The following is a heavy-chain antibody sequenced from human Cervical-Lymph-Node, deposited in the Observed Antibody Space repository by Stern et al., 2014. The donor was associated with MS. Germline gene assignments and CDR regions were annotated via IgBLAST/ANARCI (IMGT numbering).Heavy chain of an antibody. J-gene: IGHJ6*02. Sequence: VQLVESGAEVQKPGSSVKVSCKASGDTSNTDAIHWVRQAPGQGLEWMGGIIPVFGTPVYAQRFKGRVAIAADESTATDYMELSSLRSDDTAFYYCARGASSAAWYKHAVDVWGQGTTVTVSS. CDR3: ARGASSAAWYKHAVDV. CDR2: IIPVFGTP. CDR1: GDTSNTDA. D-gene: IGHD1-14*01. V-gene: IGHV1-69*01.